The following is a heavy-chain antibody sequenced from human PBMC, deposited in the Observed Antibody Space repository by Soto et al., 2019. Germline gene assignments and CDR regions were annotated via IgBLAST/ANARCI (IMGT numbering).Heavy chain of an antibody. CDR3: ARSLENAPYYGMDV. CDR1: GYTFTGYY. CDR2: INPNSGGT. V-gene: IGHV1-2*04. Sequence: EASVKVSCKASGYTFTGYYMHWVRQAPGQGLEWMGWINPNSGGTNYAQKFQGWVTMTRDTSISTAYMELSRLRSDDTAVYYCARSLENAPYYGMDVWGQGTTVTVSS. J-gene: IGHJ6*02.